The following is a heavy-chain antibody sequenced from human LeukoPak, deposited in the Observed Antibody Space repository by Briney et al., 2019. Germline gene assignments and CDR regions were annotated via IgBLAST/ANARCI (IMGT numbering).Heavy chain of an antibody. Sequence: SETLSLTCTVSGGSISGLYWSWIRQPAGKGLEWVGRIYASGTANYNPSLQSRVIMSADRSKNQFSLELKSVTAADTAVYYCARDRFRRPYYDFWSGDSDAFDIWGQGTMVTVSS. J-gene: IGHJ3*02. D-gene: IGHD3-3*01. V-gene: IGHV4-4*07. CDR1: GGSISGLY. CDR2: IYASGTA. CDR3: ARDRFRRPYYDFWSGDSDAFDI.